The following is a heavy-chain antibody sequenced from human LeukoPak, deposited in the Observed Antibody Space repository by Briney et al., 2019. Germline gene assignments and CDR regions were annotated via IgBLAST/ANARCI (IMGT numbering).Heavy chain of an antibody. Sequence: ASVTVSCKASGYTFTSYYMHWVRQAPGQGLEWMGIINPSGGSTSYAQKFQGRVTMTRDTSTSTVYMELSSLRSEDTAAYYCARSGSPWLQFVGYYFDYWGQGTLVTVSS. V-gene: IGHV1-46*01. CDR2: INPSGGST. J-gene: IGHJ4*02. CDR1: GYTFTSYY. CDR3: ARSGSPWLQFVGYYFDY. D-gene: IGHD5-24*01.